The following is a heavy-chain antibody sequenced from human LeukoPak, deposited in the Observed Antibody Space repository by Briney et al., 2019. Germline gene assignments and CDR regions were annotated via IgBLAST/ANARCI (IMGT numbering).Heavy chain of an antibody. CDR3: ARGYSSGWDYYYYGMDV. D-gene: IGHD6-19*01. CDR1: GGSISSYY. V-gene: IGHV4-59*01. J-gene: IGHJ6*02. CDR2: IYYSGST. Sequence: SETLSLTCTVSGGSISSYYWSWIRQPPGKGLEWIGYIYYSGSTNYNPSLKSRVTISVDTSKNQFSLKLSSVTAADTAVYYCARGYSSGWDYYYYGMDVWGQGTTVTVSS.